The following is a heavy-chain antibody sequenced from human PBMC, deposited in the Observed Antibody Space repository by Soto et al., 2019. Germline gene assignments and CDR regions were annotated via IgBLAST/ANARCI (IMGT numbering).Heavy chain of an antibody. CDR3: AKDGAYYDILTGPAIFDY. D-gene: IGHD3-9*01. CDR1: GFTFSSYA. J-gene: IGHJ4*02. CDR2: ISGSGGST. Sequence: PGGSLRLSCAASGFTFSSYAMSWVRQAPGKGLEWVSAISGSGGSTYYADSVKGRFTISRDNSKNTLYLQMNSLRAEDTAVYYCAKDGAYYDILTGPAIFDYWGQGTLVTVSS. V-gene: IGHV3-23*01.